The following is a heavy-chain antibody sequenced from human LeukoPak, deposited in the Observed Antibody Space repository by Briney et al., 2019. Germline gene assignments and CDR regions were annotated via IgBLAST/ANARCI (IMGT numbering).Heavy chain of an antibody. CDR1: GFTFSSYA. J-gene: IGHJ4*02. CDR3: AKIKGVAY. V-gene: IGHV3-23*01. CDR2: ISGIGGST. Sequence: PGGSLRLSCAASGFTFSSYAMSWVRQAPGKGLEWVSAISGIGGSTYYADPGKGGFTIPTDDSKNTLYLQMSSLRAEDTGVYYCAKIKGVAYWGQGTLVTVSS.